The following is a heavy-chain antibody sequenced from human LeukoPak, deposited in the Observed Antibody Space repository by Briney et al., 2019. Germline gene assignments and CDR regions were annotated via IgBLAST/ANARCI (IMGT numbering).Heavy chain of an antibody. Sequence: GASVKVSCKASGGTFSSNAISWVRQAPGQGLEWMGRIIPIFGTANYAQKFQGRVTITTDESTSTAYMELSSLRSEDTAVYYCARGGLEMATITGDAFDIWGQGTMVTVSS. J-gene: IGHJ3*02. CDR2: IIPIFGTA. D-gene: IGHD5-24*01. CDR1: GGTFSSNA. CDR3: ARGGLEMATITGDAFDI. V-gene: IGHV1-69*05.